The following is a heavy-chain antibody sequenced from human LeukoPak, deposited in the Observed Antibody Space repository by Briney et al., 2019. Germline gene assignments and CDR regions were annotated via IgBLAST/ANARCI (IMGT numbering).Heavy chain of an antibody. CDR1: GGSFSGYY. Sequence: SETLSLTCAVYGGSFSGYYWSWIRQPPGKGLEWIGEINHSGSTNYNPSLKSRVTISVDTSKNQFSLKLSSVTAADTAVYYCARCLWFGELLPGLWGQGTLVTVSS. CDR2: INHSGST. CDR3: ARCLWFGELLPGL. D-gene: IGHD3-10*01. V-gene: IGHV4-34*01. J-gene: IGHJ4*02.